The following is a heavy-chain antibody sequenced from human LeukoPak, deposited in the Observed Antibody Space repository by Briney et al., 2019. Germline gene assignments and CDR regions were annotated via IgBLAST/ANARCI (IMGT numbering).Heavy chain of an antibody. CDR2: IYYSGST. Sequence: PSETLSLTCTISGGSISSYYWSWIRQPSGKGLEWIGYIYYSGSTNYNPSLKSRVTISVDTSKNQFSLKLGSVTAADTAVYYCAREYSGSYYFDYWGQGTLVTVSS. D-gene: IGHD1-26*01. CDR1: GGSISSYY. J-gene: IGHJ4*02. CDR3: AREYSGSYYFDY. V-gene: IGHV4-59*01.